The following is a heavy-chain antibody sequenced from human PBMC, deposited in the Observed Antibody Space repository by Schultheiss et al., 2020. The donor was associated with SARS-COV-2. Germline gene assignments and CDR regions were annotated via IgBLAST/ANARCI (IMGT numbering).Heavy chain of an antibody. Sequence: SETLSLTCAVYGGSFSGYYWSWIRQPPGKGLEWIGSIYYSGSTYYNPSLKSRVTISVDTSKNQFSLKLSSVTAADTAVYYCARHVSSGWPVLNYWGQGTLVTVSS. D-gene: IGHD6-19*01. V-gene: IGHV4-34*01. J-gene: IGHJ4*02. CDR3: ARHVSSGWPVLNY. CDR1: GGSFSGYY. CDR2: IYYSGST.